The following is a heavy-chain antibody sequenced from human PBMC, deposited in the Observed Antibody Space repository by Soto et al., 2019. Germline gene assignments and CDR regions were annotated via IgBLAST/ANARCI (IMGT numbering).Heavy chain of an antibody. J-gene: IGHJ3*02. D-gene: IGHD1-1*01. CDR2: INPNSGGT. V-gene: IGHV1-2*02. Sequence: ASVKVSCKASGYTFTGYYMHWVRQAPGQGREWMGWINPNSGGTNYAQKFQGRVTMTRDTSISTAYMELSRLRSDDTAVYYCARTSGTPESGKAFDIWGQGTMV. CDR1: GYTFTGYY. CDR3: ARTSGTPESGKAFDI.